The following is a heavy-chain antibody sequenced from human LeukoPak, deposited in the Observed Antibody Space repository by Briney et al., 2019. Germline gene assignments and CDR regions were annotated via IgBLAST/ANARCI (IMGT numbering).Heavy chain of an antibody. V-gene: IGHV3-64D*06. Sequence: GGSLRLSCAASGFTFSSYWMSWVRQAPGKGLEYVSAISGNGGSTFYADSVKGRFTISRDNSKNTLYLQMSSPRAEDTAVYYCVKRTGDSSGYYDYWGQGTLVTVSS. CDR2: ISGNGGST. CDR3: VKRTGDSSGYYDY. CDR1: GFTFSSYW. J-gene: IGHJ4*02. D-gene: IGHD3-22*01.